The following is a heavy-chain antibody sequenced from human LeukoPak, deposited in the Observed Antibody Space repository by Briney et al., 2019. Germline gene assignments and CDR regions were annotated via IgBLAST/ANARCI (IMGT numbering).Heavy chain of an antibody. CDR3: ATDSHQLLFGGMDV. V-gene: IGHV1-24*01. D-gene: IGHD2-2*01. J-gene: IGHJ6*02. CDR1: GYTLTELS. CDR2: FDPEDGET. Sequence: GASVKVPCKVSGYTLTELSMHWVRQAPGKGLEWMGGFDPEDGETIYAQKFQGRVTMTEDTSTDTAYMELSSLRSEDTAVYYCATDSHQLLFGGMDVWGQGTTVTVSS.